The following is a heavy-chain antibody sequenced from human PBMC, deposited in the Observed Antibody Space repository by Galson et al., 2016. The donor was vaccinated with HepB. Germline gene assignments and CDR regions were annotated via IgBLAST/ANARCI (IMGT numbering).Heavy chain of an antibody. CDR1: GFTFSGSA. CDR3: TKKWLADAFDI. J-gene: IGHJ3*02. D-gene: IGHD5-12*01. CDR2: ITSKPNSYAT. V-gene: IGHV3-73*01. Sequence: SLRLSCAASGFTFSGSAMHWVRQASGKGLEWVGRITSKPNSYATAYAASVKGRFTIPRDDSKNTAYLQMNSLKTEDTAVYYCTKKWLADAFDIWGQGTMVTVSS.